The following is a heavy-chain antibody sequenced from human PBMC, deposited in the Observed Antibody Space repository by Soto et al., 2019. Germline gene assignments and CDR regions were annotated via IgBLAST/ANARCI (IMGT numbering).Heavy chain of an antibody. D-gene: IGHD3-16*01. J-gene: IGHJ4*02. CDR1: GGSFSGYY. CDR2: INHSGST. CDR3: ATFGGVSSSPNDY. Sequence: QVQLQQWGAGLLKPSETLSLTCAVYGGSFSGYYWSWIRQPPGKGLEWIGEINHSGSTNYNPSLKCRVTISVDTSKNPFSLKLSSVTAADTAVYYCATFGGVSSSPNDYWGQGTLVTVSS. V-gene: IGHV4-34*01.